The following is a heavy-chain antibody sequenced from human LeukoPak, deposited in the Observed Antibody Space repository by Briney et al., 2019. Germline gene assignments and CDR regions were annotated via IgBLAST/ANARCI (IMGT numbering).Heavy chain of an antibody. CDR3: ARDFGVDSNWFDP. V-gene: IGHV4-61*01. D-gene: IGHD3-3*01. J-gene: IGHJ5*02. Sequence: SETLSLTCTVSGGSISSSSYYWSWIRQPPGKGLEWIGYIYYSGSTNYNPSLKSRVTISVDTSKNQFSLKLSSVTAADTAVYYCARDFGVDSNWFDPWGQGTLVTVSS. CDR2: IYYSGST. CDR1: GGSISSSSYY.